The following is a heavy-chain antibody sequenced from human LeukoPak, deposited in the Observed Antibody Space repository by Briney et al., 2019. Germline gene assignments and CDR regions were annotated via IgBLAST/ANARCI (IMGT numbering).Heavy chain of an antibody. D-gene: IGHD3-10*01. J-gene: IGHJ5*02. V-gene: IGHV3-30*04. Sequence: AGGSLRLSCAASRFTFNIYALHWVRQAPGKGLEWVSFISYDGSSQYYADSVKGRFTISRDNAKNSLYLQMNSLRAEDTAVYYCARGRVGWFDPWGQGTLVTVSS. CDR2: ISYDGSSQ. CDR1: RFTFNIYA. CDR3: ARGRVGWFDP.